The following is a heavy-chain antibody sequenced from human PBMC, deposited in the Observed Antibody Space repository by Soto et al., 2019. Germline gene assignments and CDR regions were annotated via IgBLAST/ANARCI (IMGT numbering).Heavy chain of an antibody. V-gene: IGHV4-59*01. D-gene: IGHD1-1*01. CDR3: STYPFDY. CDR2: IYYSGST. J-gene: IGHJ4*02. Sequence: SETLSLTCNVSGGPLTTYYWSWIRQPPGKGLEWIGYIYYSGSTNYNPSLKSRVTISVDTSKNQFSLKLSSVTAADTAVYYCSTYPFDYWGQGTLVTVSS. CDR1: GGPLTTYY.